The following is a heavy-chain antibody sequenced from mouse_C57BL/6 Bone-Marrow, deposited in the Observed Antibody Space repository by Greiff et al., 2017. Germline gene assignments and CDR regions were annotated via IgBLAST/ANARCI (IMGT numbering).Heavy chain of an antibody. Sequence: EVKLQESGPGLVKPSQSLSLTCSVTGYSITSGYYWNWIRQFPGNKLEWMGYISYDGSNNYNPSLKNRISITRDTSKNQFFLKLNSLTTEDTATYYCARTDGSSYVWFAYWGQGTLVTVSA. D-gene: IGHD1-1*01. V-gene: IGHV3-6*01. CDR2: ISYDGSN. CDR3: ARTDGSSYVWFAY. CDR1: GYSITSGYY. J-gene: IGHJ3*01.